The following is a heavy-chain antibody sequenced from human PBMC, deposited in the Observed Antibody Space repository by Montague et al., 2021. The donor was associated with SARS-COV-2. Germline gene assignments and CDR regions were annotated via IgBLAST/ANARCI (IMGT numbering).Heavy chain of an antibody. Sequence: SETLSLTCSVSGDSISRYYWSWVRQSAGKGLEWIGRVYSSGNTDSNPSLKSRVIMSRDTSTNQVSLKVTSVTAADTAVYYCAREQWFNQNYYGMDVWGQGTTVAVSS. CDR2: VYSSGNT. J-gene: IGHJ6*02. CDR1: GDSISRYY. CDR3: AREQWFNQNYYGMDV. D-gene: IGHD3-10*01. V-gene: IGHV4-4*07.